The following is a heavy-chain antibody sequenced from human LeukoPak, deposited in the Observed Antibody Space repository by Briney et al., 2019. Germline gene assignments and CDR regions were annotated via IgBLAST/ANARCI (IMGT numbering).Heavy chain of an antibody. CDR2: IYYSGST. CDR3: ARGGYMLDY. Sequence: SETLSLTCTVSGGSISSYYWSWIRQPPGKGLEWIGYIYYSGSTNHNPSLKSRVTISVDTSKNQFSLKLSSVTAADTAVYYCARGGYMLDYWGQGTLVTVSS. J-gene: IGHJ4*02. V-gene: IGHV4-59*01. D-gene: IGHD1-1*01. CDR1: GGSISSYY.